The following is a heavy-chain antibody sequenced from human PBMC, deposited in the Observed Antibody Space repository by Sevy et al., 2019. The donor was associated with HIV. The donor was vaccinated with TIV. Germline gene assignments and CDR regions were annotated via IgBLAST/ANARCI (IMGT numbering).Heavy chain of an antibody. V-gene: IGHV3-23*01. CDR3: AREGCTKPHDY. CDR2: LSFGCGEI. J-gene: IGHJ4*02. D-gene: IGHD2-8*01. CDR1: GFTFSKYS. Sequence: GGSLRLSCAASGFTFSKYSMSWVRQPPGKGLEWVSTLSFGCGEINYADSGKGRFTISRENSKSSVYLQMNNLGPEDTAVYYCAREGCTKPHDYWGQGTLVTVSS.